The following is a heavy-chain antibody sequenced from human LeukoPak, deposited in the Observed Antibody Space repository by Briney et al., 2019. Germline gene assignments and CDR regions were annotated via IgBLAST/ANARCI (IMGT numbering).Heavy chain of an antibody. V-gene: IGHV1-8*03. J-gene: IGHJ6*03. CDR1: GYTFTSYD. Sequence: ASVKVSCKASGYTFTSYDINWVRQATGQGLEWMGWMNPNSGNTGYAQKFRGRVTITRNTSISTAYMELSSLRSEDTAVYYCARRNWNDYYYYMDVWGKGTTVTVSS. D-gene: IGHD1-1*01. CDR3: ARRNWNDYYYYMDV. CDR2: MNPNSGNT.